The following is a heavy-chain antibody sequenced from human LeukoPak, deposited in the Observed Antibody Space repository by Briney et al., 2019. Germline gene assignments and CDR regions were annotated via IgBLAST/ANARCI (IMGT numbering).Heavy chain of an antibody. V-gene: IGHV3-7*03. J-gene: IGHJ6*02. D-gene: IGHD3-16*01. Sequence: GGSLRLSCAVSGFTFSKFWMHWVRQAPGKGLEWVASINHNGNVNYYVDSVKGRFTISRDNAKNSLYLQMSNLRAEDTAVYFCARGGGLDVWGQGATVTVSS. CDR1: GFTFSKFW. CDR3: ARGGGLDV. CDR2: INHNGNVN.